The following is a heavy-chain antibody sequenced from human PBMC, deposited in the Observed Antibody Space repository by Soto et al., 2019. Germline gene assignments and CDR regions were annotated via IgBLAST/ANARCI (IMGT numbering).Heavy chain of an antibody. Sequence: ASVKVSCKASGYTFTSYAMHWVRQAPGQRLEWMGWINAGNGNTKYSQKFQGRVTITRDTSASTAYMELSSLRSEDTAVYYCARVGTTVTTSLRGNPEYFQHWGKGTLVTVSS. J-gene: IGHJ1*01. V-gene: IGHV1-3*01. CDR3: ARVGTTVTTSLRGNPEYFQH. CDR1: GYTFTSYA. D-gene: IGHD4-17*01. CDR2: INAGNGNT.